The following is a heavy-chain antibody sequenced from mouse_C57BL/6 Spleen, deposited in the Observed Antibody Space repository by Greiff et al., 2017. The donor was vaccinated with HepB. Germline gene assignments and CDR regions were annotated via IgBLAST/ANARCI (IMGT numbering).Heavy chain of an antibody. Sequence: QVQLKESGPGLVAPSQSLSITCTVSGFSLTSYGVHWVRQPPGKGLEWLVVIWSDGSTTYNSALKSRLSISKDNSKSQVFLKMNSLQTDDTAMYYCARQGKLGRGDYFDYWGQGTTLTVSS. V-gene: IGHV2-6-1*01. CDR3: ARQGKLGRGDYFDY. D-gene: IGHD4-1*01. CDR1: GFSLTSYG. J-gene: IGHJ2*01. CDR2: IWSDGST.